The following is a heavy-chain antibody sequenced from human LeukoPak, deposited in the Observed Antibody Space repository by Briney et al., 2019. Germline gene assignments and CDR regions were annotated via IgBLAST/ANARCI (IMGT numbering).Heavy chain of an antibody. D-gene: IGHD3-3*01. Sequence: GGSLRLSCAASGFTVSSNYMSWVRQAPGKGLEWVSVIYRGGDTHYADSVKGRFTISRDNSKNTLYLQMNSLRAEDTAVYYCARRGVLEWLLLTPTTVDYWGQGTLVTVSS. CDR2: IYRGGDT. CDR1: GFTVSSNY. J-gene: IGHJ4*02. V-gene: IGHV3-53*05. CDR3: ARRGVLEWLLLTPTTVDY.